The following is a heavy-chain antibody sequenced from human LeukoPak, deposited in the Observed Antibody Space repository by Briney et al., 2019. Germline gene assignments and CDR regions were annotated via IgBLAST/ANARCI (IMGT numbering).Heavy chain of an antibody. Sequence: GRSLRLSCAASGFTFSSYGMHWVRQAPGKGLEWVAVIWYDGSNKYYADSVKGRFTISRDNSKNTLYLQMNSLRAEDTAVYYCARENGYNFFDYWGQGTLVTVSS. V-gene: IGHV3-33*01. CDR2: IWYDGSNK. J-gene: IGHJ4*02. D-gene: IGHD5-24*01. CDR3: ARENGYNFFDY. CDR1: GFTFSSYG.